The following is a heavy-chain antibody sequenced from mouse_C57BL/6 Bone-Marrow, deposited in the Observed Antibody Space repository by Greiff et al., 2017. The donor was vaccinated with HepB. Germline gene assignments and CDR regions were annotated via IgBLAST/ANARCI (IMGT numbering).Heavy chain of an antibody. D-gene: IGHD1-1*01. CDR2: ITHSGET. CDR1: GFPITSGYY. Sequence: QVQLQQSGPGLVKPSQSLFLTCSITGFPITSGYYWIWIRQSPGKPLEWMGYITHSGETFYNPSLQSPISITRETSKNQFFLQLNSVTTEDTAMYYCAGDSYYGSAWFAYWGQGTLVTVSA. CDR3: AGDSYYGSAWFAY. V-gene: IGHV12-3*01. J-gene: IGHJ3*01.